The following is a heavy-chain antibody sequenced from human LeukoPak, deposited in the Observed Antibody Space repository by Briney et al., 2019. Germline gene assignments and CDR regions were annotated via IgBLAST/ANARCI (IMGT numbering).Heavy chain of an antibody. D-gene: IGHD4-17*01. J-gene: IGHJ4*02. CDR3: ARDGYGDLGKNAYYFDY. CDR2: ISYDGSNK. CDR1: GFTFSSYA. Sequence: GGSLRLSCAASGFTFSSYAMHWVRQAPGKGLEWVAVISYDGSNKYYADSVKGRFTISRDNSKNTLYLQMNSLRAEDTAVYYCARDGYGDLGKNAYYFDYWGQGTLVTVSS. V-gene: IGHV3-30-3*01.